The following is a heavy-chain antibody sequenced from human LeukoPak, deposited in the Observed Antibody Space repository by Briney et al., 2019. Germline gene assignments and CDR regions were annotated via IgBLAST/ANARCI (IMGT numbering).Heavy chain of an antibody. J-gene: IGHJ5*02. CDR2: IYHSGST. Sequence: PSETLSLTCAVSGYSISSGYYWGWIRPPPGKGLEWIGSIYHSGSTYYNPSLKSRVTISVDTSKNQFSLELSSVTAADTAVYYCARDYYDSSGYFRLSGWFDHWGQGTLVTVSS. V-gene: IGHV4-38-2*02. CDR3: ARDYYDSSGYFRLSGWFDH. D-gene: IGHD3-22*01. CDR1: GYSISSGYY.